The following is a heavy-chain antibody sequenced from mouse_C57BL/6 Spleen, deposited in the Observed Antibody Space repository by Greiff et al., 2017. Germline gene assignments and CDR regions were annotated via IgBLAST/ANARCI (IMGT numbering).Heavy chain of an antibody. CDR1: GFTFSDYG. Sequence: EVNVVESGGGLVKPGGSLKLSCAASGFTFSDYGMHWVRQAPEKGLEWVAYISSGSSTISYADTVKGRFTISRDNAKNTLFLQMTRLRSEDTAMYYCARPYYGSSWYFDVWGTGTTVTVSS. CDR3: ARPYYGSSWYFDV. J-gene: IGHJ1*03. V-gene: IGHV5-17*01. D-gene: IGHD1-1*01. CDR2: ISSGSSTI.